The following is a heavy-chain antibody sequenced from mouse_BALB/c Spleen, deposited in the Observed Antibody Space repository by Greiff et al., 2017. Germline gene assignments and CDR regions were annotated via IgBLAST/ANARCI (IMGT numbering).Heavy chain of an antibody. CDR2: IYPGDGDT. D-gene: IGHD2-3*01. CDR3: ARWVYYFDY. J-gene: IGHJ2*01. Sequence: QVQLQQSGAELARPGASVKLSCKASGYTFTSYWMQWVKQRPGQGLEWIGAIYPGDGDTRYTQKFKGKATLTADKSSSTAYMQLSSLASEDSAVYYCARWVYYFDYWGQGTTLTVSS. V-gene: IGHV1-87*01. CDR1: GYTFTSYW.